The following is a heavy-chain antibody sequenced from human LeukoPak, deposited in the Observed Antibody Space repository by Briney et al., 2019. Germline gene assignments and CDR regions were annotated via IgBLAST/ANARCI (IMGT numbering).Heavy chain of an antibody. CDR1: GFTFSSYA. Sequence: GGSLRLSCAASGFTFSSYAMSWVRQAPGKGLEWVSAISGSGGSTYYADSVKGRFTISRDNSKNTLYLQMNSLRAEDTAVYYCAKDPDRITIFGVVIEKTDYWGQGTLVSVSS. J-gene: IGHJ4*02. D-gene: IGHD3-3*01. V-gene: IGHV3-23*01. CDR3: AKDPDRITIFGVVIEKTDY. CDR2: ISGSGGST.